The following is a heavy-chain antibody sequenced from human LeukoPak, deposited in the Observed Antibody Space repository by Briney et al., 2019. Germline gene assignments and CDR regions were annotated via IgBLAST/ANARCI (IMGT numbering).Heavy chain of an antibody. V-gene: IGHV3-74*03. CDR1: GFTFSSTW. Sequence: PGGSLRLSCAASGFTFSSTWMHWVRQVPGKELVWVARIVSDGSSTTYAESVKGRFTISRDNAKDSLYLQMNSLRVEDTAVYYCLRGDRRDYWGQGTLVTVSS. CDR2: IVSDGSST. J-gene: IGHJ4*02. CDR3: LRGDRRDY.